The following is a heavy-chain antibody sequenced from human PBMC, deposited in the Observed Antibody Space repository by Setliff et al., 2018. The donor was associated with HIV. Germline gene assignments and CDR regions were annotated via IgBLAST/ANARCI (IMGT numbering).Heavy chain of an antibody. CDR3: ARESRNDFWSGYYRTFDI. CDR1: GDSIGSGRYY. J-gene: IGHJ3*02. D-gene: IGHD3-3*01. Sequence: PSETLSLTCVVSGDSIGSGRYYWSWIRQPAGRGLEWIGYIYYSGSTYYNPSLKSRVTISVDTSKNQFSLKLSSVTAADTAMYFCARESRNDFWSGYYRTFDIWGQGTMVTVSS. CDR2: IYYSGST. V-gene: IGHV4-31*11.